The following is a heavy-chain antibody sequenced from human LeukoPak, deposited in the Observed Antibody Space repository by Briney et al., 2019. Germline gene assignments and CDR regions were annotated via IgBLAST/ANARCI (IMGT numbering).Heavy chain of an antibody. CDR2: FDPEDGET. D-gene: IGHD5-18*01. CDR3: ATGVDAAMGVFDY. V-gene: IGHV1-24*01. CDR1: GYTLTKLS. Sequence: ASVKVSCKVSGYTLTKLSMHWVRQAPGKGLEWMGGFDPEDGETIYAQKFQGRVTMTEDTSTDTAYMELSSLRSEDTAVYYCATGVDAAMGVFDYWGQGTLVTVSS. J-gene: IGHJ4*02.